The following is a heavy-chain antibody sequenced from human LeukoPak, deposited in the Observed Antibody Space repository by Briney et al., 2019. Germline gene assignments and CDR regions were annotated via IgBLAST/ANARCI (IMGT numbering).Heavy chain of an antibody. CDR3: ARVVYSRASYYYMDV. J-gene: IGHJ6*03. CDR2: IYTGGST. V-gene: IGHV4-4*07. CDR1: GGSISSYY. D-gene: IGHD2-8*01. Sequence: SETLSLTCTVSGGSISSYYWSWIRQPAGKGLEWIGRIYTGGSTNYNPSLKSRVTMSVDTSKNQFSLKLSSVTAADTAVYYCARVVYSRASYYYMDVWGKGTTVTISS.